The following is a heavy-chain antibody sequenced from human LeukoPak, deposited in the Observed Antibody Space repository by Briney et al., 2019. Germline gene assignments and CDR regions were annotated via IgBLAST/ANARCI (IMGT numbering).Heavy chain of an antibody. V-gene: IGHV4-30-4*07. J-gene: IGHJ3*02. Sequence: SETLSLTCDVSGDSISSSTYSWSWIRQPPGRGLEWIGYIYYTGSTYYNASLKSRLTISIDTSKNQFSLKLTSVTAADTAVYYCARNVLDVQGDAFDIWGQGTMVTVSS. CDR1: GDSISSSTYS. D-gene: IGHD1-1*01. CDR3: ARNVLDVQGDAFDI. CDR2: IYYTGST.